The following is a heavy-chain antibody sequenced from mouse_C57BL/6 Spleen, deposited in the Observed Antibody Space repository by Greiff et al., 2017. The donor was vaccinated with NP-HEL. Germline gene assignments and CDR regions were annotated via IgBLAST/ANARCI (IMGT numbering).Heavy chain of an antibody. V-gene: IGHV5-17*01. J-gene: IGHJ2*01. CDR2: ISSGSSTI. CDR3: AREGLRRLDY. D-gene: IGHD2-4*01. Sequence: EVQLVESGGGLVKPGGSLKLSCAASGFTFSDYGMHWVRQAPEKGLDWVAYISSGSSTIYYADTVKGRFTISRANAKNTLFLQMTSLRSEDTAMYYCAREGLRRLDYWGQGTTLTVSS. CDR1: GFTFSDYG.